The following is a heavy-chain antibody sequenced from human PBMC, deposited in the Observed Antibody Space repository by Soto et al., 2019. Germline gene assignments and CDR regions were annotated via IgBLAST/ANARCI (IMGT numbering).Heavy chain of an antibody. CDR3: AREAKNCSSTSCYPDYYYYYGMDV. CDR1: GFTFSRYS. J-gene: IGHJ6*02. D-gene: IGHD2-2*01. Sequence: GGSLRLSCAASGFTFSRYSMNWCRQAPWKWLQGASSISSSSSYIYYADSVKGRFTISRDNAKNSLYLQMNSLRAEDTAVYYCAREAKNCSSTSCYPDYYYYYGMDVWGQGTTVTVSS. CDR2: ISSSSSYI. V-gene: IGHV3-21*01.